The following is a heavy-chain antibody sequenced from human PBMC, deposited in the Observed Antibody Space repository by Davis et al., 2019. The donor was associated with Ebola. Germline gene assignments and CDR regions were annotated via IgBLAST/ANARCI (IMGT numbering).Heavy chain of an antibody. D-gene: IGHD5-18*01. J-gene: IGHJ4*02. CDR1: GGSISGYY. CDR2: MYYGQGT. CDR3: VGGYNFDY. Sequence: SETLSPTCTVSGGSISGYYLTWIRQPPGKGLEWVGYMYYGQGTNYNPSLKSRVTMSADASENQVSLKLTSVTAADTATYYCVGGYNFDYWGQGALVIVSS. V-gene: IGHV4-59*01.